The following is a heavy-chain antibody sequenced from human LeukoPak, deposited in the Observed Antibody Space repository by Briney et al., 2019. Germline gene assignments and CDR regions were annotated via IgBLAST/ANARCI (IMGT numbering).Heavy chain of an antibody. CDR1: GYTFNNYD. J-gene: IGHJ4*02. CDR2: ISGYNGNT. D-gene: IGHD6-19*01. CDR3: ARAETSGWFYFDY. V-gene: IGHV1-18*01. Sequence: GASVKVSCKASGYTFNNYDISWVRQAPGQGLEWMGWISGYNGNTNYAQKLQGRVTMTTDTSTSTAYMELRSLRSEDTAVYYCARAETSGWFYFDYWGQGTLVTVSS.